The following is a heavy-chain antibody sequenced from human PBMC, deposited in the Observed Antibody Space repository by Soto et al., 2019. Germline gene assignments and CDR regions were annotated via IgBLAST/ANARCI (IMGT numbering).Heavy chain of an antibody. D-gene: IGHD6-13*01. CDR3: AKDQGIAASHGID. V-gene: IGHV3-30*18. J-gene: IGHJ3*01. CDR2: ISNDGSDK. Sequence: GGSLRLSCAASGFTFSSYSMNWVRQAPGKGLEWVATISNDGSDKYYADSVKGRLTISRDNSKNTVYLQMNSLRAEETAVYYCAKDQGIAASHGIDWGQGTMVTISS. CDR1: GFTFSSYS.